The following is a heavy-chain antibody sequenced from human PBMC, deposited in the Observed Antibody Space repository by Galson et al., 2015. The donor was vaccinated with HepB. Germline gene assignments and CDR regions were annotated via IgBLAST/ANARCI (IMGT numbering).Heavy chain of an antibody. CDR3: ATGQFFYDTSGQKGVDWFDS. V-gene: IGHV3-66*01. Sequence: SLRLSCAASGFTVSSNYMNWVRQPPGKGLEWVSVIYSVNTTFYADSVKGKFTISRDISKNTVYLQMNSLRAEDTAVYYCATGQFFYDTSGQKGVDWFDSWGQGILVTVSS. D-gene: IGHD3-22*01. CDR1: GFTVSSNY. J-gene: IGHJ5*01. CDR2: IYSVNTT.